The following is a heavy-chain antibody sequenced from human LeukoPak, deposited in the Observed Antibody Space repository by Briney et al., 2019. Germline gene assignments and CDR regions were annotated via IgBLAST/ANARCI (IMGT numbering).Heavy chain of an antibody. CDR1: GYTFTSYD. D-gene: IGHD3-16*01. Sequence: ASVKVSCKASGYTFTSYDINWVRQATGQGLEWMGWMNPNSGNTGYAQKFQGRATMTRNTSISTAYMELSSLRSEDTAVDYCARGLGGVNWFDPWGQGTLVTVSS. V-gene: IGHV1-8*01. CDR2: MNPNSGNT. CDR3: ARGLGGVNWFDP. J-gene: IGHJ5*02.